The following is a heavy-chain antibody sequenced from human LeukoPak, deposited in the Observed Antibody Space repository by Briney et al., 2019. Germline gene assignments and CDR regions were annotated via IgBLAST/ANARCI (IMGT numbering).Heavy chain of an antibody. V-gene: IGHV3-7*01. J-gene: IGHJ4*02. Sequence: SPRLSWETAGYGLSSDRRGWRRNEPRKGLEWVANIKQDGSEKYYVDSVKGRFTISRDNAKNSLYLQMNSLRAEDTAVYFCASQTYYFDYWAQGTLVPVSS. CDR2: IKQDGSEK. CDR3: ASQTYYFDY. CDR1: GYGLSSDR.